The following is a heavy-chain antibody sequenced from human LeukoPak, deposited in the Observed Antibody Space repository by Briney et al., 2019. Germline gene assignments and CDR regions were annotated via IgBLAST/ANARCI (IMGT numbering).Heavy chain of an antibody. J-gene: IGHJ3*02. CDR1: GGSISSYY. Sequence: SETLSLTCTVSGGSISSYYWSWIRQPPGKGLEWIGYIYYSGSTNYNPSLKSRVTISVDTSKNQFSLKLSSVTAADTAVYYCARVYDSSGYYYGYAFDIWGQGTMVTVSS. CDR3: ARVYDSSGYYYGYAFDI. CDR2: IYYSGST. D-gene: IGHD3-22*01. V-gene: IGHV4-59*08.